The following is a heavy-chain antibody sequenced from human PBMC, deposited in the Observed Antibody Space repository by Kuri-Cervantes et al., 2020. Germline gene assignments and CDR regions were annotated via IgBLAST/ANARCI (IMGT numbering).Heavy chain of an antibody. CDR1: GFTFSSYA. CDR2: ISGSGGST. J-gene: IGHJ4*02. CDR3: AKGGDYGYDSSGYPVYYFDY. V-gene: IGHV3-23*01. D-gene: IGHD3-22*01. Sequence: GESLKISCAASGFTFSSYAMSWVRQAPGKGLEWVSAISGSGGSTYYADSVKGRFTISRDYSKNTLYLQMNSLRAEDTAVYYCAKGGDYGYDSSGYPVYYFDYWGQGTLVTVSS.